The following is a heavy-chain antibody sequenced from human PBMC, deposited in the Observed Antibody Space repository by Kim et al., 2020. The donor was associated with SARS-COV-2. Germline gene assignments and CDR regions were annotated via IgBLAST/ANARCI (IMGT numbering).Heavy chain of an antibody. CDR1: GASISSSSC. J-gene: IGHJ5*02. CDR3: ARGVSSASTLTAWFDP. V-gene: IGHV4-4*02. Sequence: SETLSLTCVVSGASISSSSCWSWVRQPPGKGLEWIGEVDHSGTTSYNVSLKNRVSILVDKSKNQFSLRLTSVSAADTAVYYCARGVSSASTLTAWFDPWG. D-gene: IGHD3-22*01. CDR2: VDHSGTT.